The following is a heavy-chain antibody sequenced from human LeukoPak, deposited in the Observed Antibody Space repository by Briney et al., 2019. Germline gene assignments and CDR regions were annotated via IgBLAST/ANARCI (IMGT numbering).Heavy chain of an antibody. CDR2: IKHDGSEK. Sequence: GGSLRLSCAASGFSFNSDWMDWVRQAPGEGLEWVANIKHDGSEKNCLDSVKGRFTISRDNAKNSLYLQMNSLRAEDSAVYYCTRRLDDWGEGTLVTVPS. CDR1: GFSFNSDW. V-gene: IGHV3-7*01. CDR3: TRRLDD. J-gene: IGHJ4*02. D-gene: IGHD3-16*01.